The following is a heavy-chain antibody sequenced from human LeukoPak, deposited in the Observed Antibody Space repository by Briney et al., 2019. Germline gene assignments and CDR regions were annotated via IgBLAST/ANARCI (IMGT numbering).Heavy chain of an antibody. CDR2: IYYSGSA. CDR1: GGSISIYY. CDR3: ARFAAAAYYFDY. Sequence: SETLSLTCTVSGGSISIYYWSWIRQPPGKGLEWIGYIYYSGSANYNPSLKSRVTISVDTSKNQFSLKVTSVTAADTAVYYCARFAAAAYYFDYWGQGTLVTVSS. D-gene: IGHD6-13*01. V-gene: IGHV4-59*01. J-gene: IGHJ4*02.